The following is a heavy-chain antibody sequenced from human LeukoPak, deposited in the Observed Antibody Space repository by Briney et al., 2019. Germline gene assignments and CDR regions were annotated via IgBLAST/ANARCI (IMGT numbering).Heavy chain of an antibody. Sequence: SETLSLTCTVSGASVSSESYYWSWIRQPRGKGLEWIGYIYYSGNTNYSPSLKSRVTISVDTSKNQFSLRLSSVTAADTAVYYCARGPRGYCSGGSCYHYWGQGTLVAVSS. D-gene: IGHD2-15*01. CDR1: GASVSSESYY. J-gene: IGHJ4*02. CDR2: IYYSGNT. CDR3: ARGPRGYCSGGSCYHY. V-gene: IGHV4-61*01.